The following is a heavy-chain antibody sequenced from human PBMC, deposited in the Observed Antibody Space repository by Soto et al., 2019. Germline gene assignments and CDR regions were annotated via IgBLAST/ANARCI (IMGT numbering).Heavy chain of an antibody. D-gene: IGHD3-10*01. Sequence: GGSLRLSCSGSGFTFSSYAMHWVRQAPGKGLEYASAINSNGLTTYYADSVKGRFTISRDNSKKTLYLQMTSLRVEDTAVYYCVKGQIGSSGLLDWLDPWGQGTVVTVYS. CDR1: GFTFSSYA. CDR2: INSNGLTT. CDR3: VKGQIGSSGLLDWLDP. V-gene: IGHV3-64D*06. J-gene: IGHJ5*01.